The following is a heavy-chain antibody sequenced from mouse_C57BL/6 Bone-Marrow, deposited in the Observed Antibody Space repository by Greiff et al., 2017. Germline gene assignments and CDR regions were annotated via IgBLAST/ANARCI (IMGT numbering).Heavy chain of an antibody. Sequence: VQLQQSGAELVKPGASVKISCKASGYAFSSYWMNWVKQRPGKGLEWIGQIYPGDGGTNYNGKFKGKATLTVDKSSSTAYMQLNILTAEDSAVYYCARTAQSTGGWFAYWGQGTLVTVSA. CDR1: GYAFSSYW. J-gene: IGHJ3*01. V-gene: IGHV1-80*01. CDR2: IYPGDGGT. CDR3: ARTAQSTGGWFAY. D-gene: IGHD3-2*02.